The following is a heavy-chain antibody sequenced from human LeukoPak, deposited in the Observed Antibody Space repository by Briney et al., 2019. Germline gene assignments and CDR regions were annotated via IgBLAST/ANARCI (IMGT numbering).Heavy chain of an antibody. Sequence: GGSLRLSCAASGFTFSSYAMHWVRQAPGKGLEWVAVISYDGSNKYYADSVKGRFTISRDNSKNTLYLQMNSLRAEDTAVYYCAKVLLAVAAAGTSHHYWGQGTLVTVSS. CDR1: GFTFSSYA. D-gene: IGHD6-13*01. CDR2: ISYDGSNK. CDR3: AKVLLAVAAAGTSHHY. V-gene: IGHV3-30-3*01. J-gene: IGHJ4*02.